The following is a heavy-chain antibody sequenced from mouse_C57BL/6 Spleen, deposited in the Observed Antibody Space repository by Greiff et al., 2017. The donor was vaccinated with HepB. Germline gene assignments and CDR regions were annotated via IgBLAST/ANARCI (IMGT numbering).Heavy chain of an antibody. V-gene: IGHV1-55*01. J-gene: IGHJ3*01. CDR1: GYTFTSYW. Sequence: QVQLQQPGAELVKPGASVKMSCKASGYTFTSYWITWVKQRPGQGLEWIGDIYPGSGSTNYNEKFKSKATLTVDTSSSTADMQLSSLTSEDSAVYYWARSSNYDGYWAWFAYWGQGTLVTVSA. CDR2: IYPGSGST. CDR3: ARSSNYDGYWAWFAY. D-gene: IGHD2-3*01.